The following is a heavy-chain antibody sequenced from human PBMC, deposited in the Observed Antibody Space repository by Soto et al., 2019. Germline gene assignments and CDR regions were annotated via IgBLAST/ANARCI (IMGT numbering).Heavy chain of an antibody. V-gene: IGHV3-21*01. Sequence: PGGSLRLSCAASGFTFSSYSMNWVRQAPGKGLEWVSSISSSSSYIYYADSVKGRFTISRDNAKNSLYLQMNSLRAEDTAVYYCAREVPLAARHAFDYWGQGTLVTVSS. CDR3: AREVPLAARHAFDY. D-gene: IGHD6-6*01. CDR2: ISSSSSYI. J-gene: IGHJ4*02. CDR1: GFTFSSYS.